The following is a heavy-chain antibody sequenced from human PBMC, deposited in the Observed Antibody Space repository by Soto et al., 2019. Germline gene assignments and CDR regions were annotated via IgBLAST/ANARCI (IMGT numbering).Heavy chain of an antibody. CDR1: GFTFSGSA. Sequence: PGGSLRLSCAASGFTFSGSAMHWVRQASGKGLEWVGRIRSKANSYATAYAASVKGRFTISRDDSKNTAYLQMNSLKTEDTAVYYCTAEGGDWTNPTTDFDYWGQGTLVTVSS. CDR2: IRSKANSYAT. CDR3: TAEGGDWTNPTTDFDY. J-gene: IGHJ4*02. D-gene: IGHD2-21*02. V-gene: IGHV3-73*01.